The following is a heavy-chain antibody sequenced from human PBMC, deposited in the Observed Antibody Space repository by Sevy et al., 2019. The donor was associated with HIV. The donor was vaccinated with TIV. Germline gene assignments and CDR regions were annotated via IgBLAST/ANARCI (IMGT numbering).Heavy chain of an antibody. CDR1: GFIYGDYA. Sequence: GGSLRLSCIASGFIYGDYAMNWVRQAPGKGLEWVGFIRRKAFGGTTQYAASVKGRFTISRDDSKCIAYLQMNSLKTEDTAVYYCTRGGSMTILSALDYWGQGTLVTVSS. CDR3: TRGGSMTILSALDY. V-gene: IGHV3-49*04. CDR2: IRRKAFGGTT. J-gene: IGHJ4*02. D-gene: IGHD3-3*01.